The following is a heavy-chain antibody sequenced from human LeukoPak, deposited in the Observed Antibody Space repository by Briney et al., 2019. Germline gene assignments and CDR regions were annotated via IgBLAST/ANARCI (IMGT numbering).Heavy chain of an antibody. Sequence: PGGSLRLSCAASGFTFSSYSMNWVRQAPGKGMKWVSSISSSSSYICYADSVKGRFTISRDNAKNSLYLQMDSLRAEDTAVYYCARDFELAYYYDSSGYYAHAFDIWGQGTMVTVSS. CDR3: ARDFELAYYYDSSGYYAHAFDI. J-gene: IGHJ3*02. V-gene: IGHV3-21*01. D-gene: IGHD3-22*01. CDR2: ISSSSSYI. CDR1: GFTFSSYS.